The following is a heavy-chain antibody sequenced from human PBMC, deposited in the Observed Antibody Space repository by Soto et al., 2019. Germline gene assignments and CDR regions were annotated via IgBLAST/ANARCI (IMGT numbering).Heavy chain of an antibody. CDR1: GYTFTSYA. D-gene: IGHD6-19*01. Sequence: GASVKVSCKASGYTFTSYAMHWVRQAPGQRLEWMGWINAGNGNTKYSQKFQGRVTITRDTSASTAYMELSSLRSEDTAVYYCARERPPPGYSSGRDKRPFDYGGQGTLVTVSS. CDR3: ARERPPPGYSSGRDKRPFDY. J-gene: IGHJ4*02. V-gene: IGHV1-3*01. CDR2: INAGNGNT.